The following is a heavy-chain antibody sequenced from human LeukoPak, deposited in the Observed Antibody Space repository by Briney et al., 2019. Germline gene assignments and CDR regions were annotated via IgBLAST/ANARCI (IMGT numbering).Heavy chain of an antibody. D-gene: IGHD4-17*01. J-gene: IGHJ6*03. V-gene: IGHV4-39*01. CDR3: AGNRADYGDYYYYYYMDV. CDR2: IYSSGRT. Sequence: PSETLSLTCTVSGGSISSDSYYWGWIRQPPGKGLEWIGSIYSSGRTYYNPSLESRVTISLDTSKKQFYLKLSSVTAADTATFYCAGNRADYGDYYYYYYMDVWGKGTTVTVPS. CDR1: GGSISSDSYY.